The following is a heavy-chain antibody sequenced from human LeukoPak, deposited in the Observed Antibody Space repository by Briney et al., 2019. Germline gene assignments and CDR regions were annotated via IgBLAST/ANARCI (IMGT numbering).Heavy chain of an antibody. J-gene: IGHJ4*02. D-gene: IGHD6-19*01. CDR3: ARLLSIAVAGESTDY. CDR1: GGSISSSNW. CDR2: IYHSGST. Sequence: KTSETLSLTCAVSGGSISSSNWWSWVRQPPGKGLEWIGEIYHSGSTNYNPSLKSRVTISVDKSKNQFSLKLSSVTAADTAVYYCARLLSIAVAGESTDYWGQGTLVTVSS. V-gene: IGHV4-4*02.